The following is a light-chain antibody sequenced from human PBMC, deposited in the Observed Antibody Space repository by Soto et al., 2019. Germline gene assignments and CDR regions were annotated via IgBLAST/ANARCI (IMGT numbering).Light chain of an antibody. Sequence: DIQMTQSPSSLSASVGDRVTITCRASQAISNYLAWYQQRPGKAPKLLIYDASTLQSGVPPRFSGSGSGTDFTLTISGLQPEDVATYYCQRYNSAPRTFGQGTQV. CDR1: QAISNY. J-gene: IGKJ1*01. CDR3: QRYNSAPRT. V-gene: IGKV1-27*01. CDR2: DAS.